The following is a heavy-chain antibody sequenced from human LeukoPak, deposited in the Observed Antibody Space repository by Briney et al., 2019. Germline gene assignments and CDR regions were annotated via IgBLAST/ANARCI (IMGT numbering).Heavy chain of an antibody. V-gene: IGHV3-15*01. J-gene: IGHJ5*02. D-gene: IGHD3-3*01. CDR1: GFTITTNY. CDR2: IKSKTDGGTT. CDR3: TTDWYVDSWPFDP. Sequence: PGGSLRLSCAASGFTITTNYMSWVRQAPGKGLEWVGRIKSKTDGGTTDYAAPVKGRFTISRDDSKNTVFLQMNSLKTEDTAVYYCTTDWYVDSWPFDPWGQGTLVTVSS.